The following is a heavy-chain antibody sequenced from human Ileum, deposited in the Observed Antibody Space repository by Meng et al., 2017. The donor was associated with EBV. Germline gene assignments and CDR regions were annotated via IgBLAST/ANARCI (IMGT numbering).Heavy chain of an antibody. Sequence: QVHPQESCPGLVEPSGNLPLTCAVSGCSISSRNWWSWVSQPPGKGLEWIGEIYHSGSTNYNPSLKSRVTLSVDKSKNQFSLNLSSVTAADTAVYYCARVGQWLPIDYWGQGTLVTVSS. D-gene: IGHD6-19*01. CDR1: GCSISSRNW. CDR2: IYHSGST. J-gene: IGHJ4*02. V-gene: IGHV4-4*02. CDR3: ARVGQWLPIDY.